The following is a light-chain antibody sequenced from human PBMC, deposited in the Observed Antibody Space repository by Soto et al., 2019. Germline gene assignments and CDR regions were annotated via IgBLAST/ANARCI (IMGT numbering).Light chain of an antibody. CDR3: AAWDDSLNGWV. Sequence: QSVLTQPPSASGTPGQRVTISCSGSSSNIGSTTVDWYQQLPGTAPKLLIYTNTQRPSGVPDRFSGSKSGTSASLAISGLQSEDEADYYCAAWDDSLNGWVFGGGTKVTVL. CDR2: TNT. J-gene: IGLJ3*02. CDR1: SSNIGSTT. V-gene: IGLV1-44*01.